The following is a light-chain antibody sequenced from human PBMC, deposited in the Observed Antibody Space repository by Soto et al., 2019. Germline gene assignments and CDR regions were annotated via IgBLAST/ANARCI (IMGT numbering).Light chain of an antibody. CDR3: QTWGTGIHV. J-gene: IGLJ2*01. CDR2: VNSDGSH. Sequence: QLVVTQSPSASASLGASVKLTCTLSSGHSTYAIAWHQQQPDKGPRFLMKVNSDGSHTRGDGIPDRFSGSSSGTERYLTISSLQSEDEADYFCQTWGTGIHVFAGGTKLTVL. V-gene: IGLV4-69*01. CDR1: SGHSTYA.